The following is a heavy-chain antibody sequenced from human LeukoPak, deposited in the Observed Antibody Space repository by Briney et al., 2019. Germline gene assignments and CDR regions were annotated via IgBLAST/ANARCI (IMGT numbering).Heavy chain of an antibody. D-gene: IGHD6-13*01. CDR2: INPSSGGT. V-gene: IGHV1-2*02. Sequence: GASVKVSCKASGYTFTGYYMHWVRQAPGQGLEWMGWINPSSGGTNYAQKFQGRVTMTRDTSISTAYMELSRLRSDDTAVYYCASPSRGTQQLDLGNWGQGTLVTVSS. CDR1: GYTFTGYY. CDR3: ASPSRGTQQLDLGN. J-gene: IGHJ4*02.